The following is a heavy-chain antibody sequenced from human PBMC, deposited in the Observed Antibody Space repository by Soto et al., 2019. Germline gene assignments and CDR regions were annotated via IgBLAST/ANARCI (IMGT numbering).Heavy chain of an antibody. CDR1: GGSFSGYY. CDR3: ARGKGYSYYYGMDV. Sequence: QVQLQQWGAGLLKPSETLSLTCAVYGGSFSGYYWSWIRQPPGKGLEWIGEINHSGSTNYNPSLKSRVTISVDTSKNQFSLKLSSVTAADTAVYYCARGKGYSYYYGMDVWGQGTTVTVSS. CDR2: INHSGST. J-gene: IGHJ6*02. D-gene: IGHD1-1*01. V-gene: IGHV4-34*01.